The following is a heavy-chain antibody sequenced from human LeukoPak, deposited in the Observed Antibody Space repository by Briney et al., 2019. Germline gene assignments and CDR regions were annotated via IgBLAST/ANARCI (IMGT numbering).Heavy chain of an antibody. V-gene: IGHV4-34*01. CDR1: GGSFSCYY. Sequence: PSETLSLTCAVYGGSFSCYYWSWIRQPPGKGLEWSGEINHSGSTNYNPSLKSRVTISVDTSKNQFSLKLSSVTAADTAVYYRAGNSSSWYWFGPWGQGTLVTLSS. CDR2: INHSGST. CDR3: AGNSSSWYWFGP. J-gene: IGHJ5*02. D-gene: IGHD6-13*01.